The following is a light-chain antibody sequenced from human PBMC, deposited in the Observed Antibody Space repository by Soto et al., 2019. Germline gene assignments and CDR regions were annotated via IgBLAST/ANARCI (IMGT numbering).Light chain of an antibody. V-gene: IGKV3-11*01. J-gene: IGKJ2*01. CDR2: DAS. CDR3: QHRTNWPRT. Sequence: EIVLTQSPATLSLSPGERATLSCRASQTVGTFSAWYQQKPGQAPRLVIYDASKRATGIPARFSGTGSGTDFALTISSIEPEDFAVYYCQHRTNWPRTFGQGTKLDIK. CDR1: QTVGTF.